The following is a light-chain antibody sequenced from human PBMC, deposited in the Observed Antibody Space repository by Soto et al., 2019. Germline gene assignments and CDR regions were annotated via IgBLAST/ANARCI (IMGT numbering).Light chain of an antibody. CDR3: QQRSTGPPLT. Sequence: EIVLTQSPDTLSLSPGERATLACRASQSVDNYLAWDQQRPGQAPRLLIYDASNRASGIPARFSGSGSGTDFTLTISSLEPEDFAVYYCQQRSTGPPLTFGGGTKVEIK. V-gene: IGKV3-11*01. J-gene: IGKJ4*01. CDR1: QSVDNY. CDR2: DAS.